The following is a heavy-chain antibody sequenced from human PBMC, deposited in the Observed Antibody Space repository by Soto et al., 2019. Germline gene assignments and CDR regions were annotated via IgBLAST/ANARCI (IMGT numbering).Heavy chain of an antibody. Sequence: PGGSLRLSCAASGFTFSSYAMNWVRQAPGKGLEWVSAISGSGGSTYYADSVKGRFTSSRDNSKNTLYLQMNSLRAEDTAVYYCATIRPLRYFDWLSYPGTFDYWGQGTLVTVSS. V-gene: IGHV3-23*01. CDR1: GFTFSSYA. D-gene: IGHD3-9*01. CDR2: ISGSGGST. CDR3: ATIRPLRYFDWLSYPGTFDY. J-gene: IGHJ4*02.